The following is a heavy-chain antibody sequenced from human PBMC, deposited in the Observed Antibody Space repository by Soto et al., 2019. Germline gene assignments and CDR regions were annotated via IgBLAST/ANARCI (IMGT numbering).Heavy chain of an antibody. V-gene: IGHV1-69*12. CDR1: GGPFSSYA. Sequence: QVQLVPSGAEVKKTGSSVKVSCMASGGPFSSYAISWVRQAPGQGIEWMGGIIPIFGTANYAQKFQGRVTITADESTSTAYMELSSLRSEDTAVYYCARDVIAAAGNAGWGQGTLVTVSS. CDR2: IIPIFGTA. CDR3: ARDVIAAAGNAG. D-gene: IGHD6-13*01. J-gene: IGHJ4*02.